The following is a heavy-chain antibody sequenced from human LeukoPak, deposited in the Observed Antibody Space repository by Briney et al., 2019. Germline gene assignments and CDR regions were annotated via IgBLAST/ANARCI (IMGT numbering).Heavy chain of an antibody. Sequence: SETLSLTCAVYGGSFSGYYWSWIRQPPGKGLEWIGEINHSGSTNYNPSLKSRVTISVDTSKNQFSLKLSSVTAADTAVYYCARGGPSSGYYYYCYMDVWGKGTTVTVSS. CDR3: ARGGPSSGYYYYCYMDV. D-gene: IGHD3-22*01. CDR1: GGSFSGYY. V-gene: IGHV4-34*01. J-gene: IGHJ6*03. CDR2: INHSGST.